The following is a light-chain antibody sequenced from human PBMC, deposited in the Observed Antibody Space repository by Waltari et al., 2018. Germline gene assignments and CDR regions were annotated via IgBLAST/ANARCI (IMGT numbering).Light chain of an antibody. Sequence: EIVLTQSPGTLSLSPGERATLSCRASQSVSRTLAWYQQKPGQAPRLLIDGASTRAAGIPGRFSGSGSGTDFSLTISRLEPEDFAVYYCQHYVRLPVTFGQGTKVEIK. CDR2: GAS. CDR1: QSVSRT. V-gene: IGKV3-20*01. J-gene: IGKJ1*01. CDR3: QHYVRLPVT.